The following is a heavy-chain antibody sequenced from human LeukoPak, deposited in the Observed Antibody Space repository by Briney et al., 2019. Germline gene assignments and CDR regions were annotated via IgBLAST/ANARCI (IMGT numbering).Heavy chain of an antibody. CDR1: GFTFSSYS. J-gene: IGHJ4*02. CDR2: ISSSSTI. V-gene: IGHV3-48*04. D-gene: IGHD2-2*01. CDR3: ARGQLCSSTSCSSYGGDY. Sequence: GGSLRLSCAASGFTFSSYSMNWVRQAPGKGLEWVSYISSSSTIYYADSVKGRFTISRDNAKNSLYLQMNSLRAEDTAVYYCARGQLCSSTSCSSYGGDYWGQGTLVTVSS.